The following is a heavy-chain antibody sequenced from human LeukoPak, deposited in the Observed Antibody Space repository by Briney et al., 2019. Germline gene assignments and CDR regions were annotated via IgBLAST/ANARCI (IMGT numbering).Heavy chain of an antibody. CDR3: ARSVPQPIAARPSYAFDI. Sequence: EALSLTCTVSGGSISSYYWSWIRQPPGKGLEWIGYIYYSGSTNYNPSLKSRVTISVDTSKNQFSPKLSSVTAADTAVYYCARSVPQPIAARPSYAFDIWGQGTMVTVSS. D-gene: IGHD6-6*01. J-gene: IGHJ3*02. V-gene: IGHV4-59*01. CDR1: GGSISSYY. CDR2: IYYSGST.